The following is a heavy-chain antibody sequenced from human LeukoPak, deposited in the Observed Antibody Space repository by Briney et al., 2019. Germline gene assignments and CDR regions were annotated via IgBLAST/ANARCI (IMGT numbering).Heavy chain of an antibody. CDR2: INHSGST. V-gene: IGHV4-34*01. J-gene: IGHJ3*02. D-gene: IGHD3-10*01. CDR1: GGSFSGYY. Sequence: SETLSLTCAVYGGSFSGYYWSWIRQPPGKGLEWIGEINHSGSTNYNPSLKSRVTISLDTSRNQFSLKLNSVTAADTAVYYCAKSNGYGLIDIWGQGTMVTVSS. CDR3: AKSNGYGLIDI.